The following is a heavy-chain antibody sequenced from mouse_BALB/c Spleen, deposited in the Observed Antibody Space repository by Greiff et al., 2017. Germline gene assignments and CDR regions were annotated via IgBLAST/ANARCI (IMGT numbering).Heavy chain of an antibody. CDR3: ANWAMDY. CDR2: ISSGGST. J-gene: IGHJ4*01. CDR1: GFTFSSYA. V-gene: IGHV5-6-5*01. Sequence: VKLMESGGGLVKPGGSLKLSCAASGFTFSSYAMSWVRQTPEKRLEWVASISSGGSTYYPDSVKGRFTISRDNARNILYLQMSSLRSEDTAMYYCANWAMDYWGQGTSVTVSS. D-gene: IGHD4-1*01.